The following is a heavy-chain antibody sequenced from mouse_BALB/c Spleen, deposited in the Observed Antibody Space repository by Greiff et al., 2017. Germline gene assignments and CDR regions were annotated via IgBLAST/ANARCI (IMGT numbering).Heavy chain of an antibody. Sequence: VQLQQSGPGLVKPSQSLSLTCTVTGYSITSDYAWNWIRQFPGNKLEWMGYISYSGSTSYNPSLKSRISITRDTSKNQFFLQLNSVTTEDTATYYCASDRANWDFDYWGQGTTLTVSS. J-gene: IGHJ2*01. CDR3: ASDRANWDFDY. CDR1: GYSITSDYA. V-gene: IGHV3-2*02. D-gene: IGHD4-1*01. CDR2: ISYSGST.